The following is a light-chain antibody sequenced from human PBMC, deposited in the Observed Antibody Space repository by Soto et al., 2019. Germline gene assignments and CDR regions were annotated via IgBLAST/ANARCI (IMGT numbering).Light chain of an antibody. V-gene: IGLV2-14*01. CDR1: SSDVGGYNY. CDR2: DVS. Sequence: QSALTQPASVSGSPGQSITISCTGTSSDVGGYNYVAWYQQHPGKAPKLMIYDVSNRPSGVSNRFSVSKSGNTASLPISGLQAEDEAAYYCSSYTRSSTLYVFGTGTQVTVL. J-gene: IGLJ1*01. CDR3: SSYTRSSTLYV.